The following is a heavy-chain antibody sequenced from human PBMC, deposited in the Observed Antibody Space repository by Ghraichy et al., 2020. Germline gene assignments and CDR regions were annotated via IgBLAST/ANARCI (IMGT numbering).Heavy chain of an antibody. J-gene: IGHJ5*02. CDR3: AREHYCSSTSCYFNWFDP. V-gene: IGHV4-34*01. CDR1: GGSFSGYY. Sequence: GSLRLSCAVYGGSFSGYYWSWIRQPPGKGLEWIGVINHSGSTNYNTSLKSRVTISVDTSKNQFSRKLSSVTAADTAVYYCAREHYCSSTSCYFNWFDPWGQGTLVTVSS. CDR2: INHSGST. D-gene: IGHD2-2*01.